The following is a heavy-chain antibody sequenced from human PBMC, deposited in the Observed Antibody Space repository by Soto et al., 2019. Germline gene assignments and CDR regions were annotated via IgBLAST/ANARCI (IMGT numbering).Heavy chain of an antibody. CDR3: ARDPYITIIVVRFDH. Sequence: SETLSLTCTVSGGSISSYYWSWIRQPPGKGLEWIGYIYYSGSTNYNPSLKSRVTISVDTSKNQFSLKLSSVTAADTAVYYCARDPYITIIVVRFDHWGHGTLVTVSS. CDR1: GGSISSYY. J-gene: IGHJ4*01. V-gene: IGHV4-59*01. CDR2: IYYSGST. D-gene: IGHD3-22*01.